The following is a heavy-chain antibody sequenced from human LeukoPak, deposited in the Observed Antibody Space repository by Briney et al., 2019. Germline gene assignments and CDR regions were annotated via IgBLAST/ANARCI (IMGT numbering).Heavy chain of an antibody. V-gene: IGHV1-2*02. Sequence: GASVKVSCKASGYTFTAYYMHWVRQAPGQGLELIAWINPDRDGAIYAQKFQGRVTMTRDTSIGTAYMELSRLRSDDTAMYYCATVSGGSLDIWGQGTMVTVSS. CDR3: ATVSGGSLDI. D-gene: IGHD3-16*01. CDR2: INPDRDGA. J-gene: IGHJ3*02. CDR1: GYTFTAYY.